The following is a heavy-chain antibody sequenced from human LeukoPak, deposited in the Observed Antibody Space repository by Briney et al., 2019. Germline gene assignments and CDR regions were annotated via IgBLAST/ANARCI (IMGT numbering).Heavy chain of an antibody. Sequence: SETLSLTCAVYGVSFSGYYWSWIRQPPGKGLQWIGEINHSGSTDYNPSLKSRVTISVDTSKNQFSLKLSSVTAADTAVYYCARAYYDILTGFYFDYWGQGTLVTVSS. CDR2: INHSGST. D-gene: IGHD3-9*01. CDR3: ARAYYDILTGFYFDY. CDR1: GVSFSGYY. V-gene: IGHV4-34*01. J-gene: IGHJ4*02.